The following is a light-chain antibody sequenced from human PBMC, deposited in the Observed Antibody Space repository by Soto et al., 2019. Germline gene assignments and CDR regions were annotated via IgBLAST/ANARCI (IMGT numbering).Light chain of an antibody. CDR1: QSVSRS. CDR3: QQYNKWWT. J-gene: IGKJ1*01. Sequence: EIVVRQSSATLSVSPGDSPTLSCGASQSVSRSYLAWYQQNPGKAPRPLIYRASSRATGIPDRFSGSGSGTEFTLTISSLQSEDFAVYYCQQYNKWWTFGQGTKVDI. V-gene: IGKV3D-15*01. CDR2: RAS.